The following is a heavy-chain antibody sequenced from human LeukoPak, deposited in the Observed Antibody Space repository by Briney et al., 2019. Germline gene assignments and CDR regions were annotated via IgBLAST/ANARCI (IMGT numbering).Heavy chain of an antibody. CDR3: ASRGVAAAGTDAFDI. CDR1: GSFFTSYW. D-gene: IGHD6-13*01. CDR2: IYPGDSDT. V-gene: IGHV5-51*01. J-gene: IGHJ3*02. Sequence: GESLKISCKGSGSFFTSYWIGWVRQMPGKGLERMGIIYPGDSDTRYSPSFQGQVTISADKSISTAYLQWSSLKASDTAMYYCASRGVAAAGTDAFDIWGQGTMVTVSS.